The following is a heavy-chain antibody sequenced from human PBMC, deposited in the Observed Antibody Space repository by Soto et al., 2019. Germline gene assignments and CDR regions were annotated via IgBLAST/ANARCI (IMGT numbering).Heavy chain of an antibody. CDR1: GGSFSGYY. D-gene: IGHD1-26*01. CDR3: ARGRRSGSNFDI. J-gene: IGHJ3*02. V-gene: IGHV4-34*02. CDR2: INHSGST. Sequence: QVQLQQWGAGLLKPSETLSLTCAVYGGSFSGYYWSWIRQPPGKGLEWIGEINHSGSTNYNPSLKSRVTISLDTSKNQFSLKLSSVTAADTAVYYCARGRRSGSNFDIWGQGTMVTVSS.